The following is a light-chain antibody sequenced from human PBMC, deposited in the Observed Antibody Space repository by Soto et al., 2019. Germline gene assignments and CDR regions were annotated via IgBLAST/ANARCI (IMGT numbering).Light chain of an antibody. J-gene: IGKJ5*01. CDR1: QTVSNNY. Sequence: EILLTQSPGTLSLSPGDRATLSCRASQTVSNNYLAWCQQKPGKAPRVIIYGASRRATGIPERFSGGGSGTDFTLTISRLEPEDFEVYFCQQYAGPPTTFGQGTRLEIK. V-gene: IGKV3-20*01. CDR3: QQYAGPPTT. CDR2: GAS.